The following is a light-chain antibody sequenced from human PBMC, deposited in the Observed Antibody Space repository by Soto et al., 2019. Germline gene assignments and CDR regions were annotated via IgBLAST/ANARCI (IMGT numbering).Light chain of an antibody. CDR2: DAS. CDR1: QSVSSY. V-gene: IGKV3-11*01. J-gene: IGKJ5*01. CDR3: QQRSNWPIT. Sequence: EIVLTQSPATLSLSPGERATLSCRASQSVSSYLAWYQQKPGQAPRLLIHDASNRATGIPARFSGSGSGTDFTLTISSLEPEDFAVYYCQQRSNWPITFGQETRLEIK.